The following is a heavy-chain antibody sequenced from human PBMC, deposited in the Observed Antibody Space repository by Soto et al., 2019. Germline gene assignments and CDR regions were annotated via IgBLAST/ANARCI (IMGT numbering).Heavy chain of an antibody. Sequence: ASVKVSCKASGYTFTSYAMHWVRQAPGQRLEWMGWINAGNGNTKYSQKFQGRVTITRDTSASTAYMELSSLRSEDTAVYYCARWLSPGYCSGGSCRMGFDYWGQGTLVTVSS. CDR2: INAGNGNT. CDR3: ARWLSPGYCSGGSCRMGFDY. D-gene: IGHD2-15*01. J-gene: IGHJ4*02. CDR1: GYTFTSYA. V-gene: IGHV1-3*01.